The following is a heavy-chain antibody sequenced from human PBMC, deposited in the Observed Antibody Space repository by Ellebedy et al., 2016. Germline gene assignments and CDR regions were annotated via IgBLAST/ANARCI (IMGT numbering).Heavy chain of an antibody. V-gene: IGHV2-70*11. J-gene: IGHJ6*02. CDR2: IDWDDDK. CDR1: GFSLNTSGMC. CDR3: ARAIVAKVPYYYYYGMDV. D-gene: IGHD5-12*01. Sequence: SGPTLVKPTQTLTLTCTFSGFSLNTSGMCVSWIRQPPGKALEWLARIDWDDDKYSRTSLKTRLTISKDTSKNQVVLTMTNMDPVDTATFYCARAIVAKVPYYYYYGMDVWGQGTTVTVSS.